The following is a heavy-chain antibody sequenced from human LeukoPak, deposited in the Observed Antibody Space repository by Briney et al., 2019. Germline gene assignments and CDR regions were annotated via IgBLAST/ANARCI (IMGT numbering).Heavy chain of an antibody. CDR3: ARWYSSGWAFDY. Sequence: PSVTLSLTCTVSGGSISSYYWSWIRQPPGKGLEWIGYIHSSGSTKYNPSLKSRVTISVDTSKNQFSLKLSSVTAADRAVYYCARWYSSGWAFDYWGQGTLVTVSS. CDR1: GGSISSYY. D-gene: IGHD6-19*01. V-gene: IGHV4-59*08. CDR2: IHSSGST. J-gene: IGHJ4*02.